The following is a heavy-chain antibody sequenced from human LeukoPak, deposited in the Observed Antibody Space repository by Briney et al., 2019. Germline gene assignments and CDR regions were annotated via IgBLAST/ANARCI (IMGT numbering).Heavy chain of an antibody. Sequence: GGSLTLSFAASGFTFDDYGMSWVRQAPGKGLDWVSGINWNGGSTGYADSVKGRFTISRDNAKNSLYLQMNSLRAEDTALYHCARGGSSWYYYYMDVWGKGTTVTVSS. CDR3: ARGGSSWYYYYMDV. CDR1: GFTFDDYG. V-gene: IGHV3-20*02. D-gene: IGHD6-13*01. CDR2: INWNGGST. J-gene: IGHJ6*03.